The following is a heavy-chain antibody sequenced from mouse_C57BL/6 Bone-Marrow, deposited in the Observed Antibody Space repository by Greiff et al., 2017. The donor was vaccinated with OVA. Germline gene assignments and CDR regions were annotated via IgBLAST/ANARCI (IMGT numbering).Heavy chain of an antibody. CDR2: INYDGSST. CDR3: ARLTTVVATPDY. D-gene: IGHD1-1*01. V-gene: IGHV5-16*01. J-gene: IGHJ2*01. CDR1: GFTFSDYY. Sequence: EVKLMESEGGLVQPGSSMKLSCTASGFTFSDYYMAWVRQVPEKGLEWVANINYDGSSTYYLDSLKSRFIISRDNAKNILYLQMSSLKSEDTATYYCARLTTVVATPDYWGQGTTLTVSS.